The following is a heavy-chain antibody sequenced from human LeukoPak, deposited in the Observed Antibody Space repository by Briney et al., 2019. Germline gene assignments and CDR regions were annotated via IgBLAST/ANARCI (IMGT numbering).Heavy chain of an antibody. J-gene: IGHJ4*02. Sequence: GGSLRLSCAASGFTFSSYAMHWVRQAPGKGLEWVAVISYDGSNKYYADSVKGRFTISRDNSKNTLYLQMNSLRAEDTAVYYCARDEVSDYDWYFDYWGQGTLVTVSS. CDR3: ARDEVSDYDWYFDY. CDR1: GFTFSSYA. CDR2: ISYDGSNK. D-gene: IGHD3-22*01. V-gene: IGHV3-30*04.